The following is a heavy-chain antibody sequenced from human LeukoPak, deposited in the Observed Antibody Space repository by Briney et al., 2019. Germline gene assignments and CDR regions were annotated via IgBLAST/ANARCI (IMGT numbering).Heavy chain of an antibody. CDR3: ASRIRYADY. V-gene: IGHV1-69*13. D-gene: IGHD3-9*01. CDR1: GGTFSSYA. Sequence: SVKVSCKASGGTFSSYAISWVRQAPGQGLEWMAGIIPIFGTANYAQKFQGRVTITADESTSTAYMELSSLRSEDTAVYYCASRIRYADYWGQGTLVTVSS. CDR2: IIPIFGTA. J-gene: IGHJ4*02.